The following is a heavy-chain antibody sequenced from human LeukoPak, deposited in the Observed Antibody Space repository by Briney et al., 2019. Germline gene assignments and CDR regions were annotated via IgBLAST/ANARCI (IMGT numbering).Heavy chain of an antibody. CDR3: ARGGKATVVTM. CDR1: GCSINSYY. V-gene: IGHV4-4*07. D-gene: IGHD4-23*01. CDR2: IYSGGST. J-gene: IGHJ4*02. Sequence: SETLSLTCTVSGCSINSYYWSWVRQPAGKGLEWVGRIYSGGSTNYNPSLKSRVSMSVDTSKNQFSLKLTSVTAADTAVYYCARGGKATVVTMWGQGILVTVSS.